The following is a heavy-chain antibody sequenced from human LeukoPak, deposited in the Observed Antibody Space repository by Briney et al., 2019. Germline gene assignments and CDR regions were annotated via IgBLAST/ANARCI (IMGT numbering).Heavy chain of an antibody. J-gene: IGHJ6*02. CDR3: AREDNWNYPYYYYGMDV. V-gene: IGHV1-46*01. D-gene: IGHD1-7*01. Sequence: ASVKVSCKASGYTFTSYYMHWVRQAPGQGLEWMGIINPSGGSTSYAQKFQGRVTMTRDTSTSTVYMELSSLRSEDTAVYYCAREDNWNYPYYYYGMDVWGQGITVTVSS. CDR2: INPSGGST. CDR1: GYTFTSYY.